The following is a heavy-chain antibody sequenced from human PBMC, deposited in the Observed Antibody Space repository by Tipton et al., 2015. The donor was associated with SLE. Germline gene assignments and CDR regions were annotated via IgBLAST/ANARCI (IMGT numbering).Heavy chain of an antibody. D-gene: IGHD2-15*01. J-gene: IGHJ4*02. Sequence: TLSLTCSVSGGSMSTSDYYWGWIRQPPGEGLEWIGSIYHSGSTHYNPSLKSRLTISVDTSKNQFSLKLTSVTAADTAVYYCARDARGSSHFDYWGQGTLVTVSS. CDR2: IYHSGST. CDR1: GGSMSTSDYY. CDR3: ARDARGSSHFDY. V-gene: IGHV4-39*07.